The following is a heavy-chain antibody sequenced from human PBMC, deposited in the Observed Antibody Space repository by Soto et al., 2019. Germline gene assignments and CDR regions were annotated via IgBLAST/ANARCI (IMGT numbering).Heavy chain of an antibody. D-gene: IGHD3-10*01. J-gene: IGHJ4*02. CDR2: ISSSSSYI. V-gene: IGHV3-21*06. CDR3: ARDIGERSAV. CDR1: GFTFSSSA. Sequence: GGSLRLSGTVSGFTFSSSAITWVRQGPWKGLEWVSSISSSSSYIYFADSLKGRFTISRDNAKNSLYLQMNSLRAEETAVYYCARDIGERSAVWGQGTQVTVSS.